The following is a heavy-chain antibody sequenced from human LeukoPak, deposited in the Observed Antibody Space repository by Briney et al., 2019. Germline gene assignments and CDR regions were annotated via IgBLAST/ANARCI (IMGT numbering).Heavy chain of an antibody. D-gene: IGHD6-19*01. CDR2: IYYSGST. J-gene: IGHJ3*02. CDR1: GGSISSYY. CDR3: ARTVQSSGWFPDAFDI. Sequence: SETLSPTCTVSGGSISSYYWSWIRQPPGKGLEWIGYIYYSGSTNYNPSLKSRVTISVDTSKNQFSLKLSSVTAADTAVYYCARTVQSSGWFPDAFDIWGQGTMVTVSS. V-gene: IGHV4-59*01.